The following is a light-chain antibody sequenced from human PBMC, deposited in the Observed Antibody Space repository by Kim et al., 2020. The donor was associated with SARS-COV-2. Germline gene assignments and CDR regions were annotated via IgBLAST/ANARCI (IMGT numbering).Light chain of an antibody. J-gene: IGKJ2*01. CDR1: QNVNSN. Sequence: IVMTQSPATLSVSPGERATLSCRASQNVNSNLAWYQQKPGQAPRLLIYGASTRATGIPGRFSGSGSGTEFTLTISSLQSEDFAVYYCQHYNNWPPYTFGQGTKLEIK. CDR2: GAS. V-gene: IGKV3-15*01. CDR3: QHYNNWPPYT.